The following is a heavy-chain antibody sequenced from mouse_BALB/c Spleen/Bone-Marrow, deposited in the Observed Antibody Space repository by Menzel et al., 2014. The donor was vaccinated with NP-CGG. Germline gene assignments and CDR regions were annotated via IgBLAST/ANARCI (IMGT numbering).Heavy chain of an antibody. J-gene: IGHJ4*01. CDR1: GHAFTNYL. Sequence: QVQLQQSGAELVRPGTSVKVSCKASGHAFTNYLIEWVKQRPGQGLEWIGVINPGSGGTNYNEKFKGKATLTADKSSSTAYMQLSSLTSDDSAVYFCARGRDYGFMDYWGQGTSVTVSS. V-gene: IGHV1-54*01. CDR3: ARGRDYGFMDY. D-gene: IGHD1-2*01. CDR2: INPGSGGT.